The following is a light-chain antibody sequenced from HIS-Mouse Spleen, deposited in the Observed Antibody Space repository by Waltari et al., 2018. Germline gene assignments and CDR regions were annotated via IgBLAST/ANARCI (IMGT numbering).Light chain of an antibody. Sequence: QSALTQPASVSGSPGQSITISCTGTSSDVGGYNYVSWYQQHPGKAPKLMIYEVSKRPSGFSNRFSGSKSGNTASLTISGLQAEDEADYYCSSYTSSSTWVFGGGTKLTVL. CDR3: SSYTSSSTWV. J-gene: IGLJ3*02. V-gene: IGLV2-14*01. CDR2: EVS. CDR1: SSDVGGYNY.